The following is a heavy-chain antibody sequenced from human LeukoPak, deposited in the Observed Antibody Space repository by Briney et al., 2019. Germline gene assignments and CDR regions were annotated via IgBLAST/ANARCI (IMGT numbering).Heavy chain of an antibody. D-gene: IGHD6-19*01. J-gene: IGHJ4*02. CDR2: IIPIFGTA. Sequence: GASVKVSCKASGYTFTSYYMHWVRQAPGQGLEWMGGIIPIFGTANYAQKFQGRVTITADESTSTAYMELSSLRSEDTAVYYCARDSIAVGSFDYWGQGTLVTVSS. CDR3: ARDSIAVGSFDY. V-gene: IGHV1-69*13. CDR1: GYTFTSYY.